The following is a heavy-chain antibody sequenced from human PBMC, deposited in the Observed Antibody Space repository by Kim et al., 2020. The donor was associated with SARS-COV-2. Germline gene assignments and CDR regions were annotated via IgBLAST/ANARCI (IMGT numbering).Heavy chain of an antibody. Sequence: GESLKISCKGSGYSFTSHWIGWVRQMPGKGLEWMGIIYPGDSDTRYSPSFQGQVTISADKSISTAYLQWSSLKASDTAMYYCARVGATRSGYYYYGMDVWGQGTTVTVSS. V-gene: IGHV5-51*01. D-gene: IGHD1-26*01. CDR3: ARVGATRSGYYYYGMDV. CDR2: IYPGDSDT. CDR1: GYSFTSHW. J-gene: IGHJ6*02.